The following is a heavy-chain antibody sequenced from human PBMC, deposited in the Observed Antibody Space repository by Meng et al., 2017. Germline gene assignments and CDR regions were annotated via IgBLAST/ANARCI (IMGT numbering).Heavy chain of an antibody. J-gene: IGHJ4*02. CDR1: GFTFSSYD. CDR3: ARGVVRGVIYPQFDY. Sequence: EVQLVGSGGGLVQPGGSLRLSCAASGFTFSSYDMHWVRQATGKGLEWVSAIGTAGDTYYPGSVKGRFTISRENAKNSLYLQMNSLRAGDTAVYYCARGVVRGVIYPQFDYWGQGTPVTVSS. D-gene: IGHD3-10*01. V-gene: IGHV3-13*01. CDR2: IGTAGDT.